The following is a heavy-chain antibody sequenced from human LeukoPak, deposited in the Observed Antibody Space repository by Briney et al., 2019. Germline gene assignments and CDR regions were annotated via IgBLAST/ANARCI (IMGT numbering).Heavy chain of an antibody. CDR2: INPNSGGT. CDR1: GYTFTGYY. Sequence: GASVKVSCKASGYTFTGYYMHWVRQAPGRGLEWMGWINPNSGGTNYAQKFQGRVTMTRDTSISTAYMELSRLRSDDTAVYYCARRSPELPRDWGQGTLVTVSS. J-gene: IGHJ4*02. D-gene: IGHD1-26*01. V-gene: IGHV1-2*02. CDR3: ARRSPELPRD.